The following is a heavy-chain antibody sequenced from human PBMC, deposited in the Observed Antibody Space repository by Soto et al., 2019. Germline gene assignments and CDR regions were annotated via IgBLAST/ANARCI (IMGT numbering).Heavy chain of an antibody. Sequence: SLILSCAASGFTLNNHQVNRVRQAPGKGLEWVSYISRSSPTISYADSVKGRFTIYRDNAKNSLYLQMNTMRAEDTAVYYCATDLTKFDPWGQGTLVTVSS. V-gene: IGHV3-48*03. CDR2: ISRSSPTI. CDR3: ATDLTKFDP. J-gene: IGHJ5*02. CDR1: GFTLNNHQ. D-gene: IGHD2-8*01.